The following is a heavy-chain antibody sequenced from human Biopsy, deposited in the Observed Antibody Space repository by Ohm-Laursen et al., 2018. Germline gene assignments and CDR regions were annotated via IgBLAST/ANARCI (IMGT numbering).Heavy chain of an antibody. V-gene: IGHV4-59*08. D-gene: IGHD3-22*01. CDR2: IYYSGIT. CDR1: GGSISSYY. CDR3: ARHGDFYYDSNIVIGALDI. Sequence: GTLSLTCTVSGGSISSYYWSWIRQPPGKGLEWIGNIYYSGITNYNPSLKSRVSISVDTSKNQFSLKLSSVTAADTAVYYCARHGDFYYDSNIVIGALDIWGQGTMVTVSS. J-gene: IGHJ3*02.